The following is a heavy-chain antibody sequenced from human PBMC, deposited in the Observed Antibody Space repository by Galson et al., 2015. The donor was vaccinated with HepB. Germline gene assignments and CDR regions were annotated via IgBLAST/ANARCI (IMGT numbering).Heavy chain of an antibody. V-gene: IGHV3-74*01. Sequence: SLRLSCAASGFTFSDYWMNWVRQTPGKGLVWVSRINNDGSTTTYADSVKGRFTISRDNAKNTPYLQMNSLRAEDTAVYYCARASRVDYWGQGTLVPVSS. J-gene: IGHJ4*02. CDR2: INNDGSTT. CDR1: GFTFSDYW. CDR3: ARASRVDY.